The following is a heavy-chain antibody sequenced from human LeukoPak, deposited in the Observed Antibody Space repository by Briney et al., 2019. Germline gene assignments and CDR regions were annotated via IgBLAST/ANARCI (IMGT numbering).Heavy chain of an antibody. CDR2: ISAYNGNT. CDR1: EYTFTGYY. J-gene: IGHJ6*03. V-gene: IGHV1-18*04. Sequence: GASVKVSCKASEYTFTGYYMHWVRQAPGQGLEWMGWISAYNGNTNYAQKLQGRVTMTTDTSTSTAYMELRSLRSDDTAVYYCARTPVTRCELLDWSYYYYYMDVWGKGTTVTVSS. CDR3: ARTPVTRCELLDWSYYYYYMDV. D-gene: IGHD1-26*01.